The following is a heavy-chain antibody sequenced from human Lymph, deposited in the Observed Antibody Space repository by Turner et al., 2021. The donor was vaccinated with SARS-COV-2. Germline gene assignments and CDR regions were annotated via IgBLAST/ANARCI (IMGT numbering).Heavy chain of an antibody. CDR3: ARDLGTYGMDV. D-gene: IGHD6-13*01. CDR2: IYSGGTT. V-gene: IGHV3-53*02. Sequence: EVQLVETGGGLIQPGGSLRLSHAASGIIVSRNYMNWVRQAPGKGLEWVSVIYSGGTTYYADSVKGRFTISRDNSKNTLYLQMNSLRVEDTAVYYCARDLGTYGMDVWGQGTTVTVSS. CDR1: GIIVSRNY. J-gene: IGHJ6*02.